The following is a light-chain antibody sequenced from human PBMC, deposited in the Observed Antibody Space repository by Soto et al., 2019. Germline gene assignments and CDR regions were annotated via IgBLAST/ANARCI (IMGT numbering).Light chain of an antibody. Sequence: QSALTQPASVSGSPGQSITISCTGTSSDVGGYIYVSWYQQHPGKAPKLMIYEVSNRPSGVSNRFSGSKSGNTASLTISGLQAEDEADYYCSSYTSSSTLYVFXTGTKVTVL. CDR1: SSDVGGYIY. V-gene: IGLV2-14*01. CDR2: EVS. J-gene: IGLJ1*01. CDR3: SSYTSSSTLYV.